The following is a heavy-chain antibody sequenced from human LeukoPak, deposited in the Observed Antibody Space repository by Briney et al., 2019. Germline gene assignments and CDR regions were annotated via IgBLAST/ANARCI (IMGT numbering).Heavy chain of an antibody. D-gene: IGHD6-19*01. CDR2: IGYGTDT. J-gene: IGHJ4*02. V-gene: IGHV3-23*01. CDR3: AKILSNSGWTHDY. Sequence: GGSLRLSCAASAFTFSSHGMSWVRQAPGKGLEWVALIGYGTDTYYADSVRGRFTISRDNSKNILYLQMNSLRVEDTALYFCAKILSNSGWTHDYWGQGSLVTVSS. CDR1: AFTFSSHG.